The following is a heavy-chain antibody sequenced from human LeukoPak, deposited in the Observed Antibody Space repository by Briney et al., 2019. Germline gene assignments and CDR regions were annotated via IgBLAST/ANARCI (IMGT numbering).Heavy chain of an antibody. CDR3: ARASPELGYCSGGSCYRYNWFDP. CDR1: GVSIRSNY. CDR2: IYYTGST. J-gene: IGHJ5*02. V-gene: IGHV4-59*01. Sequence: SETLSLTCTVSGVSIRSNYWSRVRQPPGKGLEWVEYIYYTGSTKYNPSLKSRVTISVDTSKNQFSLKLSSVTAADTAVYFCARASPELGYCSGGSCYRYNWFDPWGQGTLVTVSS. D-gene: IGHD2-15*01.